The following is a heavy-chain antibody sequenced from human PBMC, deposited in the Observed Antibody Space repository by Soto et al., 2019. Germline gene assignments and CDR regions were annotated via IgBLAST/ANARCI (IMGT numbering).Heavy chain of an antibody. CDR1: GYTLTELS. Sequence: ASVKVSCKVSGYTLTELSMHWVRQAPGKGLEWMEGFDPEDGETIYAQKFQGRVTMTEDTSTDTAYMELSSLRSEDTAVYYCATAGIRFLEWFLAFDIWGQGTMVTVSS. D-gene: IGHD3-3*01. J-gene: IGHJ3*02. V-gene: IGHV1-24*01. CDR3: ATAGIRFLEWFLAFDI. CDR2: FDPEDGET.